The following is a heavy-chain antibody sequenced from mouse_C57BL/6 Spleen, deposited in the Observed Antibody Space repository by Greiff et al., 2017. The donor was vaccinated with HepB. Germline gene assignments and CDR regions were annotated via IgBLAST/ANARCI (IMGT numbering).Heavy chain of an antibody. CDR3: ARDSRVGATYYVDY. CDR1: GFTFSSYA. D-gene: IGHD1-1*01. J-gene: IGHJ2*01. V-gene: IGHV5-4*01. CDR2: ISDGGSYT. Sequence: EVQRVESGGGLVKPGGSLKLSCAASGFTFSSYAMSWVRQTPEKRLEWVATISDGGSYTYYPDNVKGRFTISRDNAKNNLYLQMSHLKSEDTAMYYCARDSRVGATYYVDYWGQGTTLTVSS.